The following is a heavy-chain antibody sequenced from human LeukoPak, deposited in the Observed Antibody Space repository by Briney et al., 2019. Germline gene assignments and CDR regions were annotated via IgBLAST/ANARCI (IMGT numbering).Heavy chain of an antibody. CDR2: IYYSGST. J-gene: IGHJ4*02. V-gene: IGHV4-59*01. CDR3: ARDNGSSPLYYFDY. D-gene: IGHD2-8*01. CDR1: GGXISSYY. Sequence: SETLSLTCTVSGGXISSYYCSWIRQPPGEGLEWIGHIYYSGSTNYNPSLKSRVTISVDTSKNQFSLKLSSVTAADTAVYYCARDNGSSPLYYFDYWGQGTLVTVSS.